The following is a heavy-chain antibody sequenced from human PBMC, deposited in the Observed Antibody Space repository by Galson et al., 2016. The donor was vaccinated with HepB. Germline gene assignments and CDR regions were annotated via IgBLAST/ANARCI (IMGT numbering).Heavy chain of an antibody. CDR3: ARQRGVGGWYFDS. D-gene: IGHD6-19*01. V-gene: IGHV5-51*01. CDR2: LYPGDSET. Sequence: QSGAEVKKPGESLKISCKGSGYGFTSYWLGWVRQMPGKGLEWMGVLYPGDSETTYSPSFRGQVTMSVDKSISTAYLQWSSLKASDSAMYFCARQRGVGGWYFDSWGQGTLVTVSS. CDR1: GYGFTSYW. J-gene: IGHJ4*02.